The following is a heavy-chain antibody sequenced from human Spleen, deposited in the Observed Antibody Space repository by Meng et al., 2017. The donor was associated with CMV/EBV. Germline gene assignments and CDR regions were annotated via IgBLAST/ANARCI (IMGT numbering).Heavy chain of an antibody. D-gene: IGHD1-26*01. CDR3: ARGLEENLGWEMGF. CDR2: IDENGRSA. V-gene: IGHV3-74*01. Sequence: EVQLVESGGGLVLPGGSLRLSCGVSGFTIRNYWMHWVRQVPGKGLEWLSRIDENGRSASYADSVRGRFTISRDDAKNTLYLQMNSLRVEDTAVYYCARGLEENLGWEMGFWGQGTLVTVSS. J-gene: IGHJ4*02. CDR1: GFTIRNYW.